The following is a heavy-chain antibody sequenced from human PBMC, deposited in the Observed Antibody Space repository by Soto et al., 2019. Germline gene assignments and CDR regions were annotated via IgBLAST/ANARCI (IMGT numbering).Heavy chain of an antibody. D-gene: IGHD4-17*01. Sequence: PSETLSLTCSISGCSISGYHWNWIRQTPGKGVEWIGYFHNTGNPKYSSSLKSRVTISVDMSEKQSSLMLRSVTAADTAVYCCTKLPRADYGGFSAPWGQGTLVTVSS. V-gene: IGHV4-59*01. J-gene: IGHJ5*02. CDR3: TKLPRADYGGFSAP. CDR1: GCSISGYH. CDR2: FHNTGNP.